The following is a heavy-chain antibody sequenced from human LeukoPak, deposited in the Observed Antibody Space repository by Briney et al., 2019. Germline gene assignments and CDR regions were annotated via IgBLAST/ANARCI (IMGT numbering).Heavy chain of an antibody. CDR1: VDSICSGDDY. V-gene: IGHV4-61*02. D-gene: IGHD3-22*01. CDR2: ISSSGST. CDR3: ARGPYSYDSSGAFDI. J-gene: IGHJ3*02. Sequence: SETLSLTCTVCVDSICSGDDYWSWIRQPAGEGLVWLGRISSSGSTNYNPSLKSRVTISVDTSKNQFSLKLSSVTAADTAVYFCARGPYSYDSSGAFDIWGQGTMVTVSS.